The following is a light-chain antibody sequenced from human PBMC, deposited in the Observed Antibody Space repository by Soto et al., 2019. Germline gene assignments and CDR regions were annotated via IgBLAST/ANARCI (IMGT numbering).Light chain of an antibody. J-gene: IGLJ1*01. CDR1: SSDVGAYNY. CDR3: ISYTSSGLYV. Sequence: QSALTQPASVSGSPGQSITISCTGTSSDVGAYNYVSWYQQHPGKAPKVMIFEVSHRPSGVSNRFSGSKSGNTASLTISGLQAEDEADYYRISYTSSGLYVFGTGTKVTVL. V-gene: IGLV2-14*01. CDR2: EVS.